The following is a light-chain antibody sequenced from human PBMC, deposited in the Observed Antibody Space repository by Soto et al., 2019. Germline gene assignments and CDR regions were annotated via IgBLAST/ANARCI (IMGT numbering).Light chain of an antibody. V-gene: IGKV3-15*01. Sequence: EIVLTQSPGTLSLSPGERATLSCRASQSVSNNYLAWYQQKPGQAPRLLIYGAYTRATGIQARFSGSGSGTEFTLTIRSLQSEDFAVYYCKQYKKWPRTFGHGTKVDIK. J-gene: IGKJ1*01. CDR1: QSVSNN. CDR3: KQYKKWPRT. CDR2: GAY.